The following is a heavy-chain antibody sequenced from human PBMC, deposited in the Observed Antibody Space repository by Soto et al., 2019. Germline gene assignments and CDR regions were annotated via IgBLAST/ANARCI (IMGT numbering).Heavy chain of an antibody. D-gene: IGHD3-10*01. V-gene: IGHV6-1*01. CDR1: GDSVSSNSAA. CDR3: ARSTRGVRGARNDY. Sequence: SQTLSLTCAISGDSVSSNSAASNWIRQSPSRGLEWLGRTYYRSKWYNDYAVSVKSRITINPDTSKNQFSLQLNSVTPEDTAVYYCARSTRGVRGARNDYWGQGTLVTVSS. J-gene: IGHJ4*02. CDR2: TYYRSKWYN.